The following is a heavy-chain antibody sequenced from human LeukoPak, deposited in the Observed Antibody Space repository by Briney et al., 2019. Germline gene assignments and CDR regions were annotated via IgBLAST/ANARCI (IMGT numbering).Heavy chain of an antibody. D-gene: IGHD3-22*01. CDR1: GFTFSSYE. V-gene: IGHV3-48*03. CDR2: ISSSGSTT. CDR3: ARTYYYDSSGYYFLDY. Sequence: GGSLRLSCAASGFTFSSYEMNWVRQAPGKGLEWVSYISSSGSTTYYADSVKGRFTISRDNAKNSLYLQMNSLRAEDTAVYYCARTYYYDSSGYYFLDYWGQGTLVTVSS. J-gene: IGHJ4*02.